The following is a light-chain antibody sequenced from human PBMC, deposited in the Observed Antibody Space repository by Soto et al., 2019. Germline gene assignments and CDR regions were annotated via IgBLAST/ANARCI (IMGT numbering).Light chain of an antibody. V-gene: IGLV7-43*01. J-gene: IGLJ1*01. Sequence: QTVVTQEPSLTVSPGGTVTITCASSTGAVTSDYAPHWFQQKPGQAPSTLIFGTSNKRSWTPARFSGSLPGGTAALTLSGVEPEDEAEYYCLLYYGAGHVFGTGTKLTVL. CDR2: GTS. CDR1: TGAVTSDYA. CDR3: LLYYGAGHV.